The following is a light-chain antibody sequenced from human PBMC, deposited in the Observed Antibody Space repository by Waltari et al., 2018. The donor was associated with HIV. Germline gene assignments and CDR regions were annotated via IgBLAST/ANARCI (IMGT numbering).Light chain of an antibody. CDR2: SNK. CDR1: TSNIGSNT. Sequence: QSVLTQPPSASGTPGQRVTISCSGSTSNIGSNTINWYQQLPGTAPKLLIYSNKQRPSGVPARFSGSKSGTSASLAISGLQAEDEADYSCAAWDDSLNGPVFGGGTKLTVL. CDR3: AAWDDSLNGPV. J-gene: IGLJ3*02. V-gene: IGLV1-44*01.